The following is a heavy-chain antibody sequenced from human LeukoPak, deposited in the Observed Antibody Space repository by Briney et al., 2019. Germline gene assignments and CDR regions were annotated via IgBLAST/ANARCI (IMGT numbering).Heavy chain of an antibody. CDR2: ISSSSTYI. V-gene: IGHV3-21*04. Sequence: PGGSLRLSCAASGFTFSSYSMNWVRQAPGKGLEWVSSISSSSTYIYYADAVKGRFTISRDNSKNTLYLQMNNLRAEDTAVYYCATPRGTVATGAVYWGQGTLVTVSS. J-gene: IGHJ4*02. CDR3: ATPRGTVATGAVY. D-gene: IGHD4-23*01. CDR1: GFTFSSYS.